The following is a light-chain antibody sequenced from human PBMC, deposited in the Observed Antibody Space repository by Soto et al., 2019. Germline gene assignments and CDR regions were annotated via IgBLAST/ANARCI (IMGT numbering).Light chain of an antibody. CDR3: QQSYSTPWT. V-gene: IGKV1-39*01. J-gene: IGKJ1*01. Sequence: DIQMTQSPSSLSASVGDRVTITCRASQSISSYLNWYQQKPGKAPKLLIYAASSLQSGVPSRFSDSGSGTDFTLTISSLQPEDCATYYCQQSYSTPWTFGQGTKVEIK. CDR2: AAS. CDR1: QSISSY.